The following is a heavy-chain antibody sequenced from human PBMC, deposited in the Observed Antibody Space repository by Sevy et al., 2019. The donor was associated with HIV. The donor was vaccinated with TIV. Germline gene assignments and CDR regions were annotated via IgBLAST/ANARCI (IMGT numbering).Heavy chain of an antibody. CDR3: AGENAWGRGYS. CDR1: GGSITSLY. J-gene: IGHJ4*02. Sequence: SESLSLTCTVSGGSITSLYWNWIRQPPGKGLEWIATIYYNGHINYNPSLKNRVTLSLDTSKNQFSLRRSSVTAADTAMYYCAGENAWGRGYSGGQGTLATVS. V-gene: IGHV4-59*08. CDR2: IYYNGHI. D-gene: IGHD6-25*01.